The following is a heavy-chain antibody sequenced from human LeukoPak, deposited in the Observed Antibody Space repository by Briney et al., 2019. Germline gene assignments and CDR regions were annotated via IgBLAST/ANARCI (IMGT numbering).Heavy chain of an antibody. CDR3: ARHRGPTDRRAFDI. CDR1: GGSISSSSYF. CDR2: IHYSGSA. J-gene: IGHJ3*02. D-gene: IGHD1-26*01. V-gene: IGHV4-39*01. Sequence: SETLSLTCTVSGGSISSSSYFWGWIRQPPGRGLEWIGSIHYSGSAYYNPSLRSRVTISVDTSKNQLSLKLRSATAADTAVYYCARHRGPTDRRAFDIWGQGTLVPVSS.